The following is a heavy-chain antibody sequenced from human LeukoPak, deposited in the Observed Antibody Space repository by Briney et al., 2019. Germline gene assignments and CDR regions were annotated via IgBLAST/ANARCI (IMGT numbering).Heavy chain of an antibody. CDR2: IYYSGST. J-gene: IGHJ4*02. D-gene: IGHD6-13*01. V-gene: IGHV4-59*08. CDR1: GGSISSYY. Sequence: PSETLSLTCTVSGGSISSYYWSWTRQPPGKGLEWIGYIYYSGSTNYNPSLKSRVTISVDTSKNQFSLKLSSVTAADTAVYYCARLREAAAGLDCWGQGTLVTVSS. CDR3: ARLREAAAGLDC.